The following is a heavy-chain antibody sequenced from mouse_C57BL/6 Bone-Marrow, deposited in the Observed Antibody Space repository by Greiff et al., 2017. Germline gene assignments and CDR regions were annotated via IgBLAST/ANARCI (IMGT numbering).Heavy chain of an antibody. CDR3: ASYYYGSSYLFAY. CDR2: INPSSGYT. Sequence: QVQLQQSGAELAKPGASVKLSCKASGYTFTSYWMHWVKQRPGQGLEWIGYINPSSGYTKYNQKFKDKATLTADKSSSTAYMQLSSLTYEDSAVYYCASYYYGSSYLFAYWGQGTLVTVSA. D-gene: IGHD1-1*01. V-gene: IGHV1-7*01. J-gene: IGHJ3*01. CDR1: GYTFTSYW.